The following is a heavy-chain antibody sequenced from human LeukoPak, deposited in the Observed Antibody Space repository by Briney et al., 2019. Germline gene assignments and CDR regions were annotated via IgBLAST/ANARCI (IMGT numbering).Heavy chain of an antibody. D-gene: IGHD6-19*01. CDR3: ASRKYSSGWFPLDY. J-gene: IGHJ4*02. CDR2: ISGSGGST. CDR1: GFTFSSYA. V-gene: IGHV3-23*01. Sequence: GGSLRLSCAASGFTFSSYAMSGVRQAPRKGLEWVSAISGSGGSTYYADYVKGRFTLSRDNSKNTLYLQMNSLRAEDTAVYYCASRKYSSGWFPLDYWGQGTLVTVSS.